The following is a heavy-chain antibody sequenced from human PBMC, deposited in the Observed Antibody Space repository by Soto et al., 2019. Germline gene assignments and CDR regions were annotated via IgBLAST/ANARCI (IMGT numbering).Heavy chain of an antibody. J-gene: IGHJ5*02. CDR1: GGSISNYY. CDR2: IYYSGST. D-gene: IGHD4-17*01. V-gene: IGHV4-59*01. Sequence: QVQLQESGPGLVKPSETLSLTCTVSGGSISNYYWTWIRQPPGKGLEWIGHIYYSGSTNYNPSLKRRVTISVDTSKNQFSLTLSSVTAADTAVYYCAKLPWAGYGGIFDPWGQGTLVTVSS. CDR3: AKLPWAGYGGIFDP.